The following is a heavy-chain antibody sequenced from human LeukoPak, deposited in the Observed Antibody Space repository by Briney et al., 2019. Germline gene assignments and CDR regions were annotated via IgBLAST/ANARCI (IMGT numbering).Heavy chain of an antibody. J-gene: IGHJ4*02. D-gene: IGHD3-10*01. CDR2: MNPNRGNT. CDR3: ARGTNMVRATKKLYGLDC. Sequence: ASVKVSCKASGYTVTSCDINWVRQPTGRGLEWMEWMNPNRGNTGYAQKFQGRGTMTRNTSIRTAYIELRSLRSEDTAAYYCARGTNMVRATKKLYGLDCWGQGTLVTVSS. CDR1: GYTVTSCD. V-gene: IGHV1-8*01.